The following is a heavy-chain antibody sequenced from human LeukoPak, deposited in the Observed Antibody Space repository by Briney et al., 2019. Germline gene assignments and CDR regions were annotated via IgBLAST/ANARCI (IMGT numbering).Heavy chain of an antibody. D-gene: IGHD2-2*01. V-gene: IGHV3-49*04. J-gene: IGHJ4*02. CDR2: IQAKAYGGAT. Sequence: GGSLRLSCSTSGFTSGDYAMSWVRQAPGKGLEWVGFIQAKAYGGATKYAASVNGRFSISRDDSKSIANLQMNDLKTEDTAVYYCTRAPHPRCSSSGCYLDYWGQGTLVTVSS. CDR3: TRAPHPRCSSSGCYLDY. CDR1: GFTSGDYA.